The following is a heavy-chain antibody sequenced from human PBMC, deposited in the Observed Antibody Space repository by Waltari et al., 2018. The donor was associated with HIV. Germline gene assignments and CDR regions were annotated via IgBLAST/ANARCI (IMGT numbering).Heavy chain of an antibody. CDR2: INPNSGGT. J-gene: IGHJ5*02. D-gene: IGHD3-3*01. Sequence: QVQLVQSGAEVKKPGASVKVSCKASGYTFTDYYIHWVRQAPGQGLEWMGWINPNSGGTNYAQKFQGRVPMTRDTSISTAYMELSRLTSDDTAVYYCARGVDFWSGYSNNWFDPWGQETLVTVSS. CDR3: ARGVDFWSGYSNNWFDP. CDR1: GYTFTDYY. V-gene: IGHV1-2*02.